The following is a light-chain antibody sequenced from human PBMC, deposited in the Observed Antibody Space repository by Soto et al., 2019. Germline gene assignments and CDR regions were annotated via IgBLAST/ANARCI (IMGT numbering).Light chain of an antibody. Sequence: DVVMTQSPLSLPVTLGQPASISCRSSQSLAYSDGNTYLNWFQQRPGQSPRRLIYKVSNRDSGVPDRFSGSGSGADFTLIISRVEADDVGVYYCMQGTHWPPYTFGQGTKLEIK. V-gene: IGKV2-30*01. CDR3: MQGTHWPPYT. CDR1: QSLAYSDGNTY. J-gene: IGKJ2*01. CDR2: KVS.